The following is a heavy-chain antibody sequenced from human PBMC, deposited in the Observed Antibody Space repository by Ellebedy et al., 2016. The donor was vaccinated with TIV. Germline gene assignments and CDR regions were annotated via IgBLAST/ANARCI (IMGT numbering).Heavy chain of an antibody. CDR1: GFTLNNYW. Sequence: GGSLRLFCTASGFTLNNYWMTWVRQAPGKGLEWVANINEDGTKKHYVDSVRGRFTISRDYAGNSLFLQMNSLGAEDTAVYYCAKAIYGASYLWGRGTLVTVSS. CDR2: INEDGTKK. V-gene: IGHV3-7*01. D-gene: IGHD4-17*01. J-gene: IGHJ2*01. CDR3: AKAIYGASYL.